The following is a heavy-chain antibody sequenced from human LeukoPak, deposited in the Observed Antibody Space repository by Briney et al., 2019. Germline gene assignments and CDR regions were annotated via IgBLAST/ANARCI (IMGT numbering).Heavy chain of an antibody. Sequence: GASVRVSCKASGYTFTSYYMHWVRQAPGQGLEWMGIINPSGGSTSYAQKFQGGVTMTRDTSTSTVYMELSSLRSEDTAVYYCARDLGGSGYSYGFFDYWGQGTLVTVSS. CDR2: INPSGGST. D-gene: IGHD5-18*01. V-gene: IGHV1-46*01. CDR1: GYTFTSYY. J-gene: IGHJ4*02. CDR3: ARDLGGSGYSYGFFDY.